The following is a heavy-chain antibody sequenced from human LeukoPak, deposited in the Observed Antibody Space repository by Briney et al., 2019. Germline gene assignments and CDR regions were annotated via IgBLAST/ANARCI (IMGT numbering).Heavy chain of an antibody. CDR2: IYYSGST. Sequence: SETLSLTCTVSGGSISGSSYYWGWIRQPPGKGLEWIGSIYYSGSTYYNPSLKSRVTISVDTSKNQFSLKLNSVTATDTAVYYCARFKDLLLRYYYGMDVWGQGTTVTVSS. CDR3: ARFKDLLLRYYYGMDV. CDR1: GGSISGSSYY. J-gene: IGHJ6*02. V-gene: IGHV4-39*01. D-gene: IGHD2-15*01.